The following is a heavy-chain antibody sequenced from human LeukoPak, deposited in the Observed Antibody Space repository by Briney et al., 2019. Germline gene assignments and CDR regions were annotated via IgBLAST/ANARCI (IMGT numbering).Heavy chain of an antibody. D-gene: IGHD4-11*01. J-gene: IGHJ4*02. CDR2: INSDGSST. CDR3: ANPPTVTSLHY. V-gene: IGHV3-74*01. CDR1: GFTFSSYW. Sequence: GGSLRLSCAASGFTFSSYWMHWVRQAPGKGLVWVSRINSDGSSTSYADSVKGRFTISRDNAKNTLYLQMNSLRAEDTAIYYCANPPTVTSLHYWGQGTLVTVSS.